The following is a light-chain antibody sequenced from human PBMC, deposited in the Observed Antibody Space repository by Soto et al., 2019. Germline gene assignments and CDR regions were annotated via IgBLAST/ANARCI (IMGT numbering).Light chain of an antibody. CDR3: QQRET. V-gene: IGKV1-39*01. CDR2: AAS. CDR1: QSISSY. J-gene: IGKJ1*01. Sequence: DLQMTKSPSFLSASVGDRVTITCRASQSISSYLNWYQQKPGKAPKLLIYAASSLQSGVPSSFSGSGFGTDFTLTISSLQPEDFATYYCQQRETFGQGTKVDIK.